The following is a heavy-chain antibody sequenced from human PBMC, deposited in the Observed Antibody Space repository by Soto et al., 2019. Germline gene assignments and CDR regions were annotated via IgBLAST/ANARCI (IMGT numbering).Heavy chain of an antibody. D-gene: IGHD4-17*01. CDR1: GGSVTNSSYY. J-gene: IGHJ4*02. CDR3: VSQRTTVPTQAYFDY. V-gene: IGHV4-39*01. CDR2: VNYRGRS. Sequence: SETLSLTCTVSGGSVTNSSYYWGWIRQSPGKGLEWIGSVNYRGRSYSKSSVKSRVTISVDTSKNRFALSLISVTASDTAVYFCVSQRTTVPTQAYFDYWGPGALVTVSS.